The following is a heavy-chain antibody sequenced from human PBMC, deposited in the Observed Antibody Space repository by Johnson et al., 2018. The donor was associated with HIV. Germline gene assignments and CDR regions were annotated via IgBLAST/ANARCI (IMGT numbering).Heavy chain of an antibody. J-gene: IGHJ3*02. CDR1: GITFSGYA. CDR2: TSNDGTNK. V-gene: IGHV3-30-3*01. CDR3: ARGGPGGAVAGGLAFDI. Sequence: QVQLVESGGGVVQPGRSLRLSCAGSGITFSGYAMHWVRQAPGKGLEWVAVTSNDGTNKYYADSVKGRFTISRDNSKNTLYLQINSLRAEDTAVYHCARGGPGGAVAGGLAFDIWGQGTMVTVSS. D-gene: IGHD6-19*01.